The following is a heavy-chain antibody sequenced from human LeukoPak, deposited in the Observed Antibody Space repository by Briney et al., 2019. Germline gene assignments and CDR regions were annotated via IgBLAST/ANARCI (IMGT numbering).Heavy chain of an antibody. D-gene: IGHD6-19*01. CDR1: GFTFSDYY. V-gene: IGHV3-7*01. Sequence: GGSLRLSCAASGFTFSDYYMSWIRQAPGKGLEWVANIKEDGSQIYYVDSVRGRFTISRDNAKNSVYLRMNSLRAEDTAVYYCAGSSGWLFDYWGQGSLVAVSS. CDR3: AGSSGWLFDY. CDR2: IKEDGSQI. J-gene: IGHJ4*02.